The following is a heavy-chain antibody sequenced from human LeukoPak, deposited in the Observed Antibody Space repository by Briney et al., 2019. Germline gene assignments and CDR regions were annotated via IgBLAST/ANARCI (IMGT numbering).Heavy chain of an antibody. CDR3: ATGHHGDY. CDR1: GFTFDDCG. CDR2: ISSSSSYI. V-gene: IGHV3-21*01. Sequence: GGSLRLSCAASGFTFDDCGMSWVRQAPGKGLEWVSSISSSSSYIYYADSVKGRFTISRDNAKNSLYLQMNSLRAEDTAVYYCATGHHGDYWGQGTLVTVSS. J-gene: IGHJ4*02.